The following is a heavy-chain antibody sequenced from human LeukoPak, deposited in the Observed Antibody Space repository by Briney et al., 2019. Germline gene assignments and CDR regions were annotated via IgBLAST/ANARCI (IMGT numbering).Heavy chain of an antibody. J-gene: IGHJ4*02. Sequence: SETLSLTCTVSGGSISSYYWSWIRQPPGKGLEWIGFIFYSGTTNYNPSLESRVTISVGTSKNQFSLKLSSVTAADTAVYCCARGGWNKFDYWGQGTLVTVSS. V-gene: IGHV4-59*01. CDR3: ARGGWNKFDY. CDR1: GGSISSYY. D-gene: IGHD3-22*01. CDR2: IFYSGTT.